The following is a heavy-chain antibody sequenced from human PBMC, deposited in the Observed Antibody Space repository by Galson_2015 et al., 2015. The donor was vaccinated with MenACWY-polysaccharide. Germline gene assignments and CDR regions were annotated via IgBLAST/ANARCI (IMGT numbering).Heavy chain of an antibody. CDR2: ISSSGTTI. D-gene: IGHD5-18*01. CDR3: AGLVERAIEY. V-gene: IGHV3-11*01. J-gene: IGHJ4*02. CDR1: GLTFSDYY. Sequence: SLRLCCAVSGLTFSDYYMSWIRQVPGKGLEWASYISSSGTTIYYADSVKGRFTISRDNAKKSLYLQMSSLRAEDTAVYYCAGLVERAIEYWGQGILVTVSS.